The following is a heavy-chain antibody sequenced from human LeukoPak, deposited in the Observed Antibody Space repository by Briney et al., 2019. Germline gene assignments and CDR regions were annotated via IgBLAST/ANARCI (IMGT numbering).Heavy chain of an antibody. J-gene: IGHJ4*02. Sequence: PGGSLRLSCAASGSAFSTSGMNWVRQAPGKGLEWVGFIRSKAYGGTTEYAASVRGRFTISRDASKSIAYLQMNSLKTEDTAVYYCTRAGGTVELYWGQGTLVTVSS. CDR2: IRSKAYGGTT. CDR3: TRAGGTVELY. V-gene: IGHV3-49*04. CDR1: GSAFSTSG. D-gene: IGHD1-7*01.